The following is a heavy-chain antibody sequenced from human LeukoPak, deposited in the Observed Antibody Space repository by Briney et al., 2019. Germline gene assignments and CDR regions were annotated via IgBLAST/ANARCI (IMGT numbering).Heavy chain of an antibody. CDR1: GGAFRDHQ. J-gene: IGHJ4*02. V-gene: IGHV3-15*01. CDR3: TTGSIDFWSGYYNIGLPEQDY. CDR2: IKSKTDGGTT. Sequence: ETLSLTCAVYGGAFRDHQWSWIRQPPGKGLEWIGRIKSKTDGGTTDYAAPVKGRFTISRDDSKNTLYLQMNSLKTEDTAVYYCTTGSIDFWSGYYNIGLPEQDYWGQGTLVTVSS. D-gene: IGHD3-3*01.